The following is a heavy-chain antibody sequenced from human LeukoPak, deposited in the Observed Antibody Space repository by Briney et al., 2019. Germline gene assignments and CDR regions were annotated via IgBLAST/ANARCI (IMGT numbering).Heavy chain of an antibody. CDR2: INHSGST. Sequence: PSETLSLTCAVYGGSFSGYYWSWIRQPPGKGLEWIGEINHSGSTNYNPSLKSRVTISVDTSKNQFSPKLSSVTAADTAVYYCARGKPPCGGDCYPEYFQHWGQGTLVTVSS. D-gene: IGHD2-21*02. J-gene: IGHJ1*01. CDR3: ARGKPPCGGDCYPEYFQH. CDR1: GGSFSGYY. V-gene: IGHV4-34*01.